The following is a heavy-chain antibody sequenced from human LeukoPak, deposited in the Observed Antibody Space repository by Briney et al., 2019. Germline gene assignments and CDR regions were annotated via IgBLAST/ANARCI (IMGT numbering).Heavy chain of an antibody. Sequence: GGSLRLSCAASGLTFSSYGMHWVRQAPGKGLEWVAFIRYDGSNKYYADSVKGRFTISRDNSKNTLYLQMNSLRAEDTAVYYCAKDHNEYSSSPGQHWGQGTLVTVSS. CDR3: AKDHNEYSSSPGQH. CDR2: IRYDGSNK. V-gene: IGHV3-30*02. D-gene: IGHD6-6*01. CDR1: GLTFSSYG. J-gene: IGHJ1*01.